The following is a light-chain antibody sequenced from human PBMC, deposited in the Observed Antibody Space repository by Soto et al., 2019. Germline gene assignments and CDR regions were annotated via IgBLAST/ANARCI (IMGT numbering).Light chain of an antibody. CDR1: QSVSSA. Sequence: ETVMTQSPATLSVSPGERATLSCRASQSVSSALAWYQQKPGLPPRLLIYDASTRATGIPARFSGSGSGTELTLAISSLQSEDFAVYYCQQYNNWPPWTFGQGTKVDIK. V-gene: IGKV3-15*01. CDR3: QQYNNWPPWT. CDR2: DAS. J-gene: IGKJ1*01.